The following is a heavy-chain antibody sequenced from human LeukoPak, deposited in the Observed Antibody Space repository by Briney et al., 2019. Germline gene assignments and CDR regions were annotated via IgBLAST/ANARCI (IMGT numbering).Heavy chain of an antibody. J-gene: IGHJ4*02. D-gene: IGHD3-10*01. Sequence: PGGSLRLSCAASGFTFSSYSMNWVRQAPGKGLEWVSSISSSSSYIYYADSVKGRFTISRDNAKNSLYLQMNSLRAEDTAVYYCATLNYYGSGSYFHFDYWGQGTLVTVSS. CDR1: GFTFSSYS. V-gene: IGHV3-21*01. CDR2: ISSSSSYI. CDR3: ATLNYYGSGSYFHFDY.